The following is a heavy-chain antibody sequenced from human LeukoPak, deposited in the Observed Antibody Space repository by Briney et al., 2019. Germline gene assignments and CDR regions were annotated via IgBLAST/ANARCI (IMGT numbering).Heavy chain of an antibody. J-gene: IGHJ4*01. Sequence: GGSLRLSCAASGFTFSSYAMNWVRQAPGKGLEWVSAISGSGGNTYYADSVKGRFTISRDNSKNTLYLEMNSLRAEDTAVYYCAKGGRGSGSYNYFDYWVQGTLVTVSS. CDR1: GFTFSSYA. D-gene: IGHD3-10*01. CDR2: ISGSGGNT. V-gene: IGHV3-23*01. CDR3: AKGGRGSGSYNYFDY.